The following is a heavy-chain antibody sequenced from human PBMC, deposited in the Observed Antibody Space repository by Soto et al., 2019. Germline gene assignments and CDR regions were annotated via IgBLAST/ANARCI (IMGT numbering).Heavy chain of an antibody. Sequence: EVQLLESGGGLVQPGGSLRLSCAASGFTFSSYAMSWVRQAPGKGLEWVSAISGSGGSTYYADSVKGQFTISRDNSKNTLYLQMNSLRAEDTAVYYCAKDYYYDSSGYRLNDAFDIWGQGTMVTVSS. CDR3: AKDYYYDSSGYRLNDAFDI. J-gene: IGHJ3*02. CDR2: ISGSGGST. CDR1: GFTFSSYA. V-gene: IGHV3-23*01. D-gene: IGHD3-22*01.